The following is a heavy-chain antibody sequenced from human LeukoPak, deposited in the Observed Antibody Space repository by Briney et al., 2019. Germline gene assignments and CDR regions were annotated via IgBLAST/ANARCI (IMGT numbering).Heavy chain of an antibody. CDR3: ARHVVPAAQSSYMDV. CDR1: GYSISSGYY. CDR2: IYHSGST. V-gene: IGHV4-38-2*01. D-gene: IGHD2-2*01. Sequence: SETLSLTCAVSGYSISSGYYWGWIRQPPGKGLEWIGSIYHSGSTYYNPSLKSRVTISVDTSKSQSSLKLNSVTAADTSLYYCARHVVPAAQSSYMDVWGKGTTVTVSS. J-gene: IGHJ6*03.